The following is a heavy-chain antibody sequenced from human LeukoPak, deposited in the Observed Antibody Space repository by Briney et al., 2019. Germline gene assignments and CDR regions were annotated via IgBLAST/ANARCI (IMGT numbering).Heavy chain of an antibody. CDR3: ARDGYYGSSGYSNDAFDI. Sequence: GASVKVSCKASGYTFTSYYMHWVRQAPGQGLEWMGIINPSGGSTSYAQKFQGRVTMTRDTSTSTVYMELSSLRSEDTAVYYCARDGYYGSSGYSNDAFDIWGQGTMVTVSS. J-gene: IGHJ3*02. CDR1: GYTFTSYY. V-gene: IGHV1-46*01. D-gene: IGHD3-22*01. CDR2: INPSGGST.